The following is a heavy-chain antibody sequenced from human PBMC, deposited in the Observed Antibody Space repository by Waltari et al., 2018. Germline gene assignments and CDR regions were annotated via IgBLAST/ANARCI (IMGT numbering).Heavy chain of an antibody. CDR1: GGTFSSYA. CDR2: SIPSFGTA. CDR3: ARKYYYDSSGYYYIHAFDI. D-gene: IGHD3-22*01. V-gene: IGHV1-69*12. J-gene: IGHJ3*02. Sequence: QVQLVQSGAEVKKPGSSVKVSCKASGGTFSSYAISWVRQAPGQGLEWMGGSIPSFGTANYAQKFQGRVTITADESTSTAYMELSSLRSEDTAVYYCARKYYYDSSGYYYIHAFDIWGQGTMVTVSS.